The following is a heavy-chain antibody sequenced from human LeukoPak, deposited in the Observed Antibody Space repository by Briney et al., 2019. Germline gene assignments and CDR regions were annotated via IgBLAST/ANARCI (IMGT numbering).Heavy chain of an antibody. J-gene: IGHJ4*02. CDR3: SRDATGDH. V-gene: IGHV3-72*01. CDR1: GFTVRNNY. CDR2: SRNRAKSYTT. Sequence: GGSLRLSCEASGFTVRNNYMTWVRQAPGKGLEWVGRSRNRAKSYTTDYAASVKGRFTISRDDSKSTLYLQMNSLETEDTAVYYCSRDATGDHWGQGTLVSVSS.